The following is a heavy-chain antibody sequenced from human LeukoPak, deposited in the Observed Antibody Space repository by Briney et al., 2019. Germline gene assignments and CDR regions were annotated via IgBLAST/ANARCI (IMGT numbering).Heavy chain of an antibody. CDR1: GGSISSSGYY. D-gene: IGHD1-26*01. CDR2: SYYSGST. J-gene: IGHJ5*02. CDR3: ARHEYSGSYYGLSWFDP. V-gene: IGHV4-39*01. Sequence: PSETLSLTCTVSGGSISSSGYYWGWIRQPPGKGLEWIASSYYSGSTYYNPSLKSRVPVSVDTSKNQLSLKLSSLTAAATAVYYCARHEYSGSYYGLSWFDPWGQGTLVTVSS.